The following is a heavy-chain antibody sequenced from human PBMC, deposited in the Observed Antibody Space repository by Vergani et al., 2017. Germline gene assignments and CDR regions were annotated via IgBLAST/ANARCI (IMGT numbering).Heavy chain of an antibody. Sequence: EVQLVESGGGLVQPGGSLRLSCVASGFSLSHYWMTWVRQAPGKGLEWVANIKEDGSEIFYVDSVKCRFTISRDNVKNSLYLQMNRLRVDDTAVYYCGGRASIIDYWGQGTLVSVSS. CDR1: GFSLSHYW. CDR2: IKEDGSEI. J-gene: IGHJ4*02. V-gene: IGHV3-7*01. D-gene: IGHD2-21*01. CDR3: GGRASIIDY.